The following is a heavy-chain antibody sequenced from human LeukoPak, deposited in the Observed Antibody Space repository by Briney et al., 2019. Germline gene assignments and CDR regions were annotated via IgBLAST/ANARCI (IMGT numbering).Heavy chain of an antibody. V-gene: IGHV1-46*01. J-gene: IGHJ3*02. CDR1: GYTFTSSY. Sequence: ASVKVSCKAPGYTFTSSYIHWVRQAPGQGLEWMGIINPSGGTTIYAQKFQGRVTMTRDTSTSTVYMELSSLRSEDTAVYYCARQRGGQYEDAFDIWGQGTVVTVSS. CDR3: ARQRGGQYEDAFDI. D-gene: IGHD2-8*01. CDR2: INPSGGTT.